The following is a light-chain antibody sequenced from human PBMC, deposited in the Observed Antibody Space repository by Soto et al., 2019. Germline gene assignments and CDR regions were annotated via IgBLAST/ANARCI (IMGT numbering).Light chain of an antibody. CDR2: EDT. V-gene: IGLV3-1*01. J-gene: IGLJ2*01. CDR3: QAWDSGTVV. Sequence: SYELTQPPSVSESPGQTANITCSGNTLGSKFVFWYQQKAGQSPMVVIYEDTKRPSGIPERFSGSNSGNTATLTISGTQAMDEADFYCQAWDSGTVVFGGGTKLTVL. CDR1: TLGSKF.